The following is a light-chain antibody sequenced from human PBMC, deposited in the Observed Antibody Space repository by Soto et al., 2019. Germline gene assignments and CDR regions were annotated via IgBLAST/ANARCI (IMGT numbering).Light chain of an antibody. V-gene: IGKV1-33*01. CDR2: DAS. CDR3: QQYANLPPG. J-gene: IGKJ2*03. Sequence: DIQMTQSPSSLSASVGHRVTITCQASQDISNYLNWYQQKPGKAPKLLIYDASNLETGVPSRFSGSGSGTDFTVTISSLQPEDIATYYCQQYANLPPGFGQGTKLEIK. CDR1: QDISNY.